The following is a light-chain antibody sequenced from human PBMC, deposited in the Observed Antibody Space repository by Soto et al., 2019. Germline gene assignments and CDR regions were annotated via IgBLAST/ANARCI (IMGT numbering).Light chain of an antibody. CDR2: WES. V-gene: IGKV4-1*01. Sequence: DIVMTQSPDFLAVSLGERATITCKSSQNVLYRSRHKSYLAWYQQRPVQPPRLLLYWESTRESGVPDRFVGRRSETNYTFTISSRQAGEEAISLCHQYYNTPYTFGQGTTLEIK. CDR3: HQYYNTPYT. J-gene: IGKJ2*01. CDR1: QNVLYRSRHKSY.